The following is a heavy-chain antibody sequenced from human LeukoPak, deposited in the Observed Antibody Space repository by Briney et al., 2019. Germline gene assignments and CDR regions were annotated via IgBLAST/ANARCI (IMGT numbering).Heavy chain of an antibody. CDR2: INHSGST. CDR3: ARHSKWLRHFDY. D-gene: IGHD5-12*01. Sequence: SETLSLTCAVYGGSFSGYYWSWIRQPPGKGLEWIGEINHSGSTNYNPSLKSRVTISVDTSKNQFSLKLSSVTAADTAVYYCARHSKWLRHFDYWGQGTLVTVSS. V-gene: IGHV4-34*01. J-gene: IGHJ4*02. CDR1: GGSFSGYY.